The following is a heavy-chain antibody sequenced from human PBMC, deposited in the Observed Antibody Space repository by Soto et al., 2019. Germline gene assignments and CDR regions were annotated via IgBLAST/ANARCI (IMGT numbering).Heavy chain of an antibody. J-gene: IGHJ4*02. D-gene: IGHD3-16*02. V-gene: IGHV1-2*02. CDR1: GYTFTGYY. CDR2: INPNSGGT. CDR3: ASSYRDLYDYVWGSYPFY. Sequence: SVKVSCKASGYTFTGYYMHWVRQAPGRGLEWMGWINPNSGGTNYAQKFQGRVTMTRDTSISTAYMELSRLRSDETAVYYCASSYRDLYDYVWGSYPFYWGQGTLVTVSS.